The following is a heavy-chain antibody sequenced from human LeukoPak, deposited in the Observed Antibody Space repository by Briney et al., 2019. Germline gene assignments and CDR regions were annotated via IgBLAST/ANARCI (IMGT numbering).Heavy chain of an antibody. CDR1: GGPISSSSHY. Sequence: SETLSLTCTVSGGPISSSSHYWGWIRQPPGKGLEWIGSIYYSGSTYYNPSLKSRVTISVDTSKNQFSLKLSSVTAADTAVYYCARGVYDFWSGYFDYWGQGTLVTVSS. J-gene: IGHJ4*02. CDR2: IYYSGST. CDR3: ARGVYDFWSGYFDY. V-gene: IGHV4-39*07. D-gene: IGHD3-3*01.